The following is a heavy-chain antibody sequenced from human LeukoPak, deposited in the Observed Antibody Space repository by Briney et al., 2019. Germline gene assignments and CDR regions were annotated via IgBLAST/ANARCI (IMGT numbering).Heavy chain of an antibody. CDR1: GFTSSSYG. D-gene: IGHD5-12*01. Sequence: GGSLRLSCAASGFTSSSYGMHWVRQAPGKGLEGVAFIRYDGSDKYYADSVKGRFTISRDNSKNTLYLQMNSLRAEDTAVYYCAKDGYSGYDSSYYYMDVWGKGTTVTVSS. J-gene: IGHJ6*03. CDR2: IRYDGSDK. CDR3: AKDGYSGYDSSYYYMDV. V-gene: IGHV3-30*02.